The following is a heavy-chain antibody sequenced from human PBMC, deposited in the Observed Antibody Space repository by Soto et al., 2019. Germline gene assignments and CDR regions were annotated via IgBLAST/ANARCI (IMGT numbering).Heavy chain of an antibody. CDR3: ARYSRGSGSNDY. D-gene: IGHD3-10*01. V-gene: IGHV3-33*01. CDR2: IWSDGSDE. Sequence: QVQLVESGGGVVQPGRSLRLSCAASGFTINTYVMHWVRQTPGKGLEWVALIWSDGSDEYYADSVTGRFTISRDNSKKTLYLQMNSLRVQDTALYDCARYSRGSGSNDYCGQGTLVTVSS. CDR1: GFTINTYV. J-gene: IGHJ4*02.